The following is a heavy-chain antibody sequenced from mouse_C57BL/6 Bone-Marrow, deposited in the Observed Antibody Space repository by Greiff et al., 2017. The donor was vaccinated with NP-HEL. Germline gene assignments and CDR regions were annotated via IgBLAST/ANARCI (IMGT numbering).Heavy chain of an antibody. V-gene: IGHV5-4*01. CDR3: ARDYDGFY. Sequence: EVNVVESGGGLVKPGGSLKLSCAASGFTFSSYAMSWVRQTPEKRLEWVATISDGGSYTYYPDNVKGRFTISRDNAKNNLYLQMSHLKSEDTAMYYCARDYDGFYWGQGTSVTVSS. D-gene: IGHD2-3*01. CDR1: GFTFSSYA. J-gene: IGHJ4*01. CDR2: ISDGGSYT.